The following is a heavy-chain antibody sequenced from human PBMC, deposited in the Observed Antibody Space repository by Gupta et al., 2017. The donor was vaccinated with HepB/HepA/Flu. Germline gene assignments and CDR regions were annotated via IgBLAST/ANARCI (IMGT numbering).Heavy chain of an antibody. Sequence: EVQLVESGGGLVQPGGSLRLSCAVSGLTFSTYNINWVRLAPGKGLEWLSYISSSANSVFYTDSVKGRFIISRDNAKDSLNLQMSNLRDEDTAMYYCATNGTSMTTARFPAFDIWGQGTMVIVSS. V-gene: IGHV3-48*02. CDR3: ATNGTSMTTARFPAFDI. CDR2: ISSSANSV. J-gene: IGHJ3*02. D-gene: IGHD4-17*01. CDR1: GLTFSTYN.